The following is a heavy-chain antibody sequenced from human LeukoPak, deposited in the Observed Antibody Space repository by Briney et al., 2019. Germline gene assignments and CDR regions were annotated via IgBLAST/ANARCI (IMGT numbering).Heavy chain of an antibody. Sequence: GGSLRLSCAASGFTFSSYWMSWVRQAPGKGLEWVASIKQDGSERYYVDSVKGRFTISRDNAKNSLYLQMNSLRAEDTAVYYCARDQRYCSSSSCPWEPFDYWGQGTLVTVSS. CDR3: ARDQRYCSSSSCPWEPFDY. CDR1: GFTFSSYW. CDR2: IKQDGSER. D-gene: IGHD2-2*01. J-gene: IGHJ4*02. V-gene: IGHV3-7*05.